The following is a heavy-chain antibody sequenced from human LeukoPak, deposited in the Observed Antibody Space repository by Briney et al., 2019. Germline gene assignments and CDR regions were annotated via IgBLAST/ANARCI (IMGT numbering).Heavy chain of an antibody. Sequence: PGGSASLSCAASGFTFSTYAMHWVRQAPGKGLEWVAVISYDGSHKYYADSVKGRFTISRDNSKNTLYLQMNSLRAEDTAVYFCARDPSSWFFDYWGHGNLFTVSS. D-gene: IGHD6-13*01. CDR3: ARDPSSWFFDY. V-gene: IGHV3-30-3*01. CDR1: GFTFSTYA. J-gene: IGHJ4*01. CDR2: ISYDGSHK.